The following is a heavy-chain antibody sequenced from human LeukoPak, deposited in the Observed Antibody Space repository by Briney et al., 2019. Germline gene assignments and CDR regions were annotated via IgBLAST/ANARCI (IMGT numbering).Heavy chain of an antibody. V-gene: IGHV3-15*01. D-gene: IGHD3-10*01. Sequence: GGSLRLSCAASGFTFSNAWMSWVRQAPGKGLEWVGRIKSKTDGGTTDYAAPVKGRFTISRDDSRNTLYPQMNSLKTEDTAMYYCTTVPPISWFGEFPFDYWGQGTLVTVSS. CDR1: GFTFSNAW. CDR2: IKSKTDGGTT. CDR3: TTVPPISWFGEFPFDY. J-gene: IGHJ4*02.